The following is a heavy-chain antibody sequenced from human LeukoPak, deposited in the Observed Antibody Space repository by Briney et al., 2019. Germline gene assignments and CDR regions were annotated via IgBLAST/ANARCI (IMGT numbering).Heavy chain of an antibody. CDR2: IRYDGSNK. CDR1: GFTFSSYG. J-gene: IGHJ4*02. V-gene: IGHV3-30*02. Sequence: GGSLRLSCAASGFTFSSYGMHWVRQAPGKGLEWVAFIRYDGSNKYYADSVKGRFTISRDNSKNTLYLQMNSLRAEDTAVYYCAKDLSSWATVTPYYFDYWGQGTLVTVSS. D-gene: IGHD4-17*01. CDR3: AKDLSSWATVTPYYFDY.